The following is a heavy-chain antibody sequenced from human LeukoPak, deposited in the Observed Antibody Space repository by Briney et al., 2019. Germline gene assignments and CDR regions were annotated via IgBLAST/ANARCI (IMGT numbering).Heavy chain of an antibody. CDR1: GFTFSSYA. J-gene: IGHJ4*02. D-gene: IGHD6-19*01. CDR3: ANAGYSSGWYVGYYFDY. CDR2: ISGSGGST. V-gene: IGHV3-23*01. Sequence: PGGSLRLSCAASGFTFSSYAMSWVRQAPGKGLEWGSAISGSGGSTYYADSVKGRFTISRDNSKNTLYLQMNSLRAEDTAVYYCANAGYSSGWYVGYYFDYWGQGTLVTVSS.